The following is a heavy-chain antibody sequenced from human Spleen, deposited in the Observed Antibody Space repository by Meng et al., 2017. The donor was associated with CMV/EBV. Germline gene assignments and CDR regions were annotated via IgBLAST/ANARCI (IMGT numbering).Heavy chain of an antibody. CDR1: GFTFSRYW. D-gene: IGHD3-3*01. Sequence: GGPLRLSCAASGFTFSRYWMAWVRQAPGKGLEWVANINEDGSEKYYGDSVKGRFTISRDNTKNSLSLQMNSLRAEDTAVYYCARDLDYDFWNPEGWFDPWGQGTLVTVSS. V-gene: IGHV3-7*01. CDR2: INEDGSEK. CDR3: ARDLDYDFWNPEGWFDP. J-gene: IGHJ5*02.